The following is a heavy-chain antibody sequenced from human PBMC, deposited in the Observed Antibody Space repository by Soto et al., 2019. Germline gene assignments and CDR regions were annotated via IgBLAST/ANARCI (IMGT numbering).Heavy chain of an antibody. V-gene: IGHV3-48*02. Sequence: GSLRLSCAASGFTFSSYSMNWVRQAPGKGLEWVSYISSSSSTIYYADSVKGRFTISRDNAKNSLYLQMNSLRDEDTAVYYCARDRGYYGGNSYFDYWGRGTLVTVSS. CDR2: ISSSSSTI. D-gene: IGHD2-21*01. J-gene: IGHJ4*02. CDR3: ARDRGYYGGNSYFDY. CDR1: GFTFSSYS.